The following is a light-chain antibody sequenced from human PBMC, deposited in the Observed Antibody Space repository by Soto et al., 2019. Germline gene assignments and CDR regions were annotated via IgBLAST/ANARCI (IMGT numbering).Light chain of an antibody. Sequence: EIVLTQSPGTLSLSPGERATLSCRASQSVISSSLAWYQQKPGLAPRLLIYGASSRATGIPDRFSGSGSGTDFTLTISRLEPEDFAVYYCHHYGNSPQTFGQGTRVEI. CDR2: GAS. CDR1: QSVISSS. J-gene: IGKJ1*01. CDR3: HHYGNSPQT. V-gene: IGKV3-20*01.